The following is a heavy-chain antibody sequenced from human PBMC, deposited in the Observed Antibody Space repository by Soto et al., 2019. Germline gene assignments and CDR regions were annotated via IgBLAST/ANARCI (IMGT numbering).Heavy chain of an antibody. D-gene: IGHD2-2*01. V-gene: IGHV2-5*02. CDR3: ANTGGYSSNTSCYAVLFDY. CDR2: ICWGDDK. CDR1: GFSLSTSGEG. J-gene: IGHJ4*02. Sequence: SGPTLANTTQTLTLTCTFSGFSLSTSGEGVGWIRQPPGKALEWLALICWGDDKRYRPSMQRRLTITKGASKNQVIRTMTNMDPVDTATYYCANTGGYSSNTSCYAVLFDYWGQGTLVTVSS.